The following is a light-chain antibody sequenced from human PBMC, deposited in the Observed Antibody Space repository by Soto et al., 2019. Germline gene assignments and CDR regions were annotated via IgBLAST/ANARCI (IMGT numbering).Light chain of an antibody. Sequence: QSALTQPASVSGSPEQSITISCTGNSSDVGSYNLVSWYQQHPGLAPKLMIYEVTKRPSGVSNRFSGSKSGNTATLTISGLQAEDEADYYCCSYTDTSTLIFGGGTKVTVL. CDR1: SSDVGSYNL. J-gene: IGLJ2*01. V-gene: IGLV2-23*02. CDR2: EVT. CDR3: CSYTDTSTLI.